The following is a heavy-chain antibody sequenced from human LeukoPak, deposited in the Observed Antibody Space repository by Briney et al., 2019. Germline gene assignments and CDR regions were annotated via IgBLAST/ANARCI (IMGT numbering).Heavy chain of an antibody. D-gene: IGHD5-18*01. J-gene: IGHJ6*02. CDR3: ARDQVYSYGGYYYYGMDV. Sequence: ASVKVSCKASGYTFTGYYMHWVRQAPGQGLEWMGWINPNSGGTNYAQKFQGRVTMTRDTSISTAYMELSRLRSDDTAVYYCARDQVYSYGGYYYYGMDVWGQGTTVTVSS. V-gene: IGHV1-2*02. CDR1: GYTFTGYY. CDR2: INPNSGGT.